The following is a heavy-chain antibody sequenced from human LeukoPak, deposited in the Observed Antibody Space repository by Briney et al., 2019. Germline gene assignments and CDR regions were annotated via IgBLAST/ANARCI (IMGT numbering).Heavy chain of an antibody. CDR1: GYTFTSYD. J-gene: IGHJ4*02. D-gene: IGHD3-3*01. CDR2: MNPNSGNT. Sequence: ASVTVSCKASGYTFTSYDINWVRQATGQGLEWMGWMNPNSGNTGYAQKFQGRVTITRNTSISTAYMELSSLRSEDTAVYYCARGRSSYYDFWSGSQTSLYYFDYWGQGTLVTVSS. CDR3: ARGRSSYYDFWSGSQTSLYYFDY. V-gene: IGHV1-8*03.